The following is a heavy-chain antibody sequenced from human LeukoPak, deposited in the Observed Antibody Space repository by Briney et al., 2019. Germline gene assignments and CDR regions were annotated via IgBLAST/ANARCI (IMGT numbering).Heavy chain of an antibody. V-gene: IGHV3-30*03. CDR3: ARAHSRSSSGDFDY. D-gene: IGHD1-26*01. J-gene: IGHJ4*02. Sequence: GGSLRLSCAASGFTFSSFGIHWVRQAPGKGLEWVTVISDDGSNKYYADSVKGRFTISRDNSKNTLYLQMNSLRAEDTAVYYCARAHSRSSSGDFDYWGQGTLVTVSS. CDR1: GFTFSSFG. CDR2: ISDDGSNK.